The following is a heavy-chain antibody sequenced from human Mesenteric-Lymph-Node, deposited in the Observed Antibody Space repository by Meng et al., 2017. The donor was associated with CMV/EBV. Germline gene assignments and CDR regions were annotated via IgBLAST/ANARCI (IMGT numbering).Heavy chain of an antibody. Sequence: GESLKISCAASGLTFTTYAMSWVRQAPGKGLEWVSVIGSGGTAYHGDSVKGRFTISRDTSKNTLYLHMNSLRAEDTAVYFCAGGGTTYYYYYAMDVWGQGATVTVSS. CDR3: AGGGTTYYYYYAMDV. CDR1: GLTFTTYA. D-gene: IGHD1-26*01. J-gene: IGHJ6*02. V-gene: IGHV3-23*03. CDR2: IGSGGTA.